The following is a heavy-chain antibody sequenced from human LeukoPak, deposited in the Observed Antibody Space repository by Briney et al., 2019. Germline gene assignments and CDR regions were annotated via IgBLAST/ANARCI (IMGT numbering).Heavy chain of an antibody. D-gene: IGHD4-23*01. CDR2: IYTSGST. J-gene: IGHJ4*02. V-gene: IGHV4-61*02. Sequence: SQTLSLTCIVSGGSISRGSYYWNWIRQPAGKGLEWIGRIYTSGSTTYNPSLKSRVTISLDTSKNHFSLKLTSVTAADTAVYYCARARVVEPFDYWGQGTLVTVSS. CDR1: GGSISRGSYY. CDR3: ARARVVEPFDY.